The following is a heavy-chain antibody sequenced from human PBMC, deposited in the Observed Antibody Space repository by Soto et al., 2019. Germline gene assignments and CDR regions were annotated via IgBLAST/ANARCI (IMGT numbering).Heavy chain of an antibody. D-gene: IGHD3-3*01. CDR2: IKQDGSEK. J-gene: IGHJ6*02. V-gene: IGHV3-7*01. CDR1: GFTFSRYW. CDR3: ARLGFDFDFLSGYYNVPHYYGIDV. Sequence: GGSLRLSCAASGFTFSRYWMSWVRQAPGKGLEWVANIKQDGSEKYYVDSVKGRFTISRDNAKNSLYLQMNSLRAEDTAVYYCARLGFDFDFLSGYYNVPHYYGIDVWGQGTRVTVSS.